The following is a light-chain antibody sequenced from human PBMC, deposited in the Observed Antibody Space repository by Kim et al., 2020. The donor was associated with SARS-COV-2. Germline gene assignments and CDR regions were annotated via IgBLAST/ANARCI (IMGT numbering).Light chain of an antibody. CDR2: QDS. V-gene: IGLV3-1*01. CDR3: QAWDISTGAV. Sequence: SYELTQPPSVSVSPGQTASITCSGDKLGDKYACWYQQKPGQSPVLVIYQDSKRPSGIPERFSGSNSGNTATLTISGTQAMYEADYYCQAWDISTGAVFGTGTKVTVL. J-gene: IGLJ1*01. CDR1: KLGDKY.